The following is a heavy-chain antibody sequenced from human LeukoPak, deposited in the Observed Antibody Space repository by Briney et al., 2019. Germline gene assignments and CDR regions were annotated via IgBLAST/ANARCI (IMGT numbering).Heavy chain of an antibody. Sequence: SETLSLTCTVSGGSISSYYWSWIRQPPGKALESIGYIYYGGSTNYNPSLKSRVTISVDTSKNQFSLKLSSVTAADTAVYYCARDPDYWGQGTLVTVSS. J-gene: IGHJ4*02. CDR3: ARDPDY. CDR2: IYYGGST. V-gene: IGHV4-59*01. CDR1: GGSISSYY.